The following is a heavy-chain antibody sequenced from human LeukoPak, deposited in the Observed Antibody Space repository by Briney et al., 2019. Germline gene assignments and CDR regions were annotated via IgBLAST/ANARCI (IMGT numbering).Heavy chain of an antibody. D-gene: IGHD3-22*01. J-gene: IGHJ4*02. CDR2: ISSTYSYI. CDR3: ARDGYYDSSNDFDY. CDR1: GFTFSSYS. Sequence: PGGSLRLSCAASGFTFSSYSMNWVRQAPGKGLEWVSSISSTYSYIYYADSVKGRFTISRDNAKNSLYLQMNSLRAEDTAVYYCARDGYYDSSNDFDYWGQGTLVTASS. V-gene: IGHV3-21*01.